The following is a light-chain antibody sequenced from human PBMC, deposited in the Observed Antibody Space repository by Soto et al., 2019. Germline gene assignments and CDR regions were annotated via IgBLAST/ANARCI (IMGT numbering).Light chain of an antibody. J-gene: IGLJ1*01. V-gene: IGLV2-14*03. Sequence: QSVLTQPASVSGSPGQSIAISCTGVRTDVDGYDYVSWYQQHPGQAPQLIIYDVYNRPSGVSDRFSGSKSGTSASLTITGLLAEDEADYYCQSYDSYLGHFYVFGTGTKVTVL. CDR1: RTDVDGYDY. CDR2: DVY. CDR3: QSYDSYLGHFYV.